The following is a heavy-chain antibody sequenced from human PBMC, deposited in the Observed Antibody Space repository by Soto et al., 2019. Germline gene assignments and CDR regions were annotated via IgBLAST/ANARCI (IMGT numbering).Heavy chain of an antibody. D-gene: IGHD3-10*01. J-gene: IGHJ4*02. Sequence: QVQLQQWGAGLLKPSETLSLTCAVYGGSFSGYYWSWIRQPPGKGLEWIGEINHSGSTNYNPSLKSRVTISVDTSKNQFSLTMSSVTAADTAVYYCARGRITGAAFWGQGTLVTVSS. V-gene: IGHV4-34*01. CDR2: INHSGST. CDR1: GGSFSGYY. CDR3: ARGRITGAAF.